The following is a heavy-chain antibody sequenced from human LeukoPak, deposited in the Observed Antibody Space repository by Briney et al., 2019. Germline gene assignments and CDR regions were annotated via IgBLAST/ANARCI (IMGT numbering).Heavy chain of an antibody. CDR3: ARAAAGRYIDY. CDR2: IYYSGST. D-gene: IGHD6-13*01. Sequence: SETLSLTCTLSGGSISSYYWSWIRQPPGKGLEWIGYIYYSGSTNYNPSLKSRVTISVDTSKNQFSLKLSSVTAADTAVYYCARAAAGRYIDYWGQGTLVTVSS. V-gene: IGHV4-59*08. J-gene: IGHJ4*02. CDR1: GGSISSYY.